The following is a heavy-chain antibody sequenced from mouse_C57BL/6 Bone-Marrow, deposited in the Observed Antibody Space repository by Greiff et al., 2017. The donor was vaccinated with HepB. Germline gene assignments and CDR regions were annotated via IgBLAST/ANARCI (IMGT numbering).Heavy chain of an antibody. CDR1: GYTFTSYW. V-gene: IGHV1-50*01. CDR2: IDPSDSYT. J-gene: IGHJ2*01. Sequence: VQLQQPGAELVKPGASVKLSCKASGYTFTSYWMQWVKQRPGQGLEWIGEIDPSDSYTNYNQKFKGKATLTVDTSSSTAYMQLSSLTSEDSAVCYCEREEGGGGLDYWGQGTTLTVSS. CDR3: EREEGGGGLDY.